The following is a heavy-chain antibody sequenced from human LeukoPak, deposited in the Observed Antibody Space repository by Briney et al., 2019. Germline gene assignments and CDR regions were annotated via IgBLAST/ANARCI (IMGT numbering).Heavy chain of an antibody. CDR1: GGTFSSYA. V-gene: IGHV1-69*05. J-gene: IGHJ4*02. D-gene: IGHD3-22*01. CDR3: ARDQDYYYDSRGYSSFDY. Sequence: ASVKVSCKASGGTFSSYAISWVRQAPGQGLEWMGRIIPIFGTANYAQKLQGRVTMTTNTSTSTAYMELRSLRSDDTAVYYCARDQDYYYDSRGYSSFDYWGQGTLVTVSS. CDR2: IIPIFGTA.